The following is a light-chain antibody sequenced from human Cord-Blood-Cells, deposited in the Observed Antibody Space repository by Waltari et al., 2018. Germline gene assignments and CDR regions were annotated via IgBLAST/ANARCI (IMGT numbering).Light chain of an antibody. Sequence: QSALTQPASVSGSPGQSITISCTGTSSDVGSYNLVSWYQQHPGKAPKLMIYEGSKRPSGVSTRFSGSKSGNTASLTISGLQAEDEADYYCCSYAGSSTPVVFGGGTKLTVL. CDR2: EGS. CDR1: SSDVGSYNL. V-gene: IGLV2-23*01. CDR3: CSYAGSSTPVV. J-gene: IGLJ2*01.